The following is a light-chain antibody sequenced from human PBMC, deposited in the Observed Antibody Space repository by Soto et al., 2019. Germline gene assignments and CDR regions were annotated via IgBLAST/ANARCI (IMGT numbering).Light chain of an antibody. CDR1: SSDVGVYDF. V-gene: IGLV2-8*01. Sequence: HSVLTQPASVSGSPGQSITISCPGTSSDVGVYDFVSWYQHHPGKAPRLIIYEVVQRPSGVPDRFSGSKSGNTASLTVSGLQAADEADYFCKSYAGSNTYVFGSGTKV. J-gene: IGLJ1*01. CDR2: EVV. CDR3: KSYAGSNTYV.